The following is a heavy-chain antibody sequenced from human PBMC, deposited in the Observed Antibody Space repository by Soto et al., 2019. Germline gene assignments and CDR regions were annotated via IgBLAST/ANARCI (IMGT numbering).Heavy chain of an antibody. J-gene: IGHJ4*02. CDR3: ARVAVAGTRVED. CDR1: GGSISSYY. Sequence: SETLSLTCSVSGGSISSYYWSWIRQPPGKGLEWIGYIYYSVSTNYNPSLKSRVTISVDTSKNQFCLKLSSVTAADTAVYYGARVAVAGTRVEDWGQGTLVTVSS. V-gene: IGHV4-59*08. D-gene: IGHD6-19*01. CDR2: IYYSVST.